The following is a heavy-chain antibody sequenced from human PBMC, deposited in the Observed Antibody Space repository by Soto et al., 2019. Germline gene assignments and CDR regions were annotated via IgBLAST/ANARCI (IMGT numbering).Heavy chain of an antibody. D-gene: IGHD5-12*01. CDR3: ARKEDGYNRLFDY. CDR2: MFYSGTT. V-gene: IGHV4-39*01. CDR1: GFSINSRGYY. J-gene: IGHJ4*02. Sequence: SETLSLTCPVSGFSINSRGYYWGWIRQPPGKGLEWIESMFYSGTTYYNPSLKSRITIAVDSSKNQFSLSLSSVTAADTAFYYCARKEDGYNRLFDYWGQGILVPVSS.